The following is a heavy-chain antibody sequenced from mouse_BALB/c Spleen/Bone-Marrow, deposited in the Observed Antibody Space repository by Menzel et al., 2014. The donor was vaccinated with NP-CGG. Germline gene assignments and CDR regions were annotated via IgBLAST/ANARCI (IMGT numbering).Heavy chain of an antibody. CDR2: ISSGSNII. J-gene: IGHJ2*01. Sequence: DVKLVESGGGLVQPGGSRELSCAASGFTFSSFAMHWIRQAPEKGLEWVAFISSGSNIIHYADTVKGRFTISRDNPKNTLFLQMTSLRSEDTAMYYCGRGDYWGQGTTLTVSS. CDR1: GFTFSSFA. V-gene: IGHV5-17*02. CDR3: GRGDY.